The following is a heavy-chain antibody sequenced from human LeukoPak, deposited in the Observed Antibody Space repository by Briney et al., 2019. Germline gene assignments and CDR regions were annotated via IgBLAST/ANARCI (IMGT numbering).Heavy chain of an antibody. CDR2: ISYDGSNK. V-gene: IGHV3-30*04. J-gene: IGHJ4*02. D-gene: IGHD5-18*01. CDR3: AREPGYSYDSANDY. Sequence: GRSLRLSCAASGFTFSSYAMHWVRQAPGKGLEWVAVISYDGSNKYYADSVKGRFTISRDNSKNTLYLQMNSLRAEDTAVYYCAREPGYSYDSANDYWGQGTLVTVSS. CDR1: GFTFSSYA.